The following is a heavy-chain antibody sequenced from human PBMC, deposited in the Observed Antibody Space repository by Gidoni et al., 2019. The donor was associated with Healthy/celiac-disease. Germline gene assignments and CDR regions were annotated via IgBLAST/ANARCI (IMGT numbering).Heavy chain of an antibody. D-gene: IGHD3-22*01. J-gene: IGHJ4*02. CDR3: ARANWYYYDSSGYYWSYYFDY. CDR1: GFTFSDYY. CDR2: ISSSGSTI. V-gene: IGHV3-11*01. Sequence: QVQLVESGGGLVKPGGSLRLSCAASGFTFSDYYLSWIRQAPGKGLEWVSYISSSGSTIYYADSVKGRFTISRDNAKNSLYLQMNSLRAEDTAVYYCARANWYYYDSSGYYWSYYFDYWGQGTLVTVSS.